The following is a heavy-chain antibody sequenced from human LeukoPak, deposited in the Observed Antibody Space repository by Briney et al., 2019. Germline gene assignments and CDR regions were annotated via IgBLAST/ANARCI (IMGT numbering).Heavy chain of an antibody. CDR3: ARNRDTAAFDY. CDR2: IYSGGST. J-gene: IGHJ4*02. D-gene: IGHD5-18*01. CDR1: GFTVSSNY. Sequence: GGSLRLSCAASGFTVSSNYMSWVRQAPGKGLEWVSVIYSGGSTYYADSVKGRFTISRDNSKNTLYLQMNSLRAEDTAVYYCARNRDTAAFDYWGQGTLVTVSS. V-gene: IGHV3-66*01.